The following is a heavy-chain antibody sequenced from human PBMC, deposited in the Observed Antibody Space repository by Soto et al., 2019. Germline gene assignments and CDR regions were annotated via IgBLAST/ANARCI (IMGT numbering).Heavy chain of an antibody. CDR1: GGSITSYY. V-gene: IGHV4-59*01. CDR2: VHYTGTT. J-gene: IGHJ5*02. D-gene: IGHD4-17*01. Sequence: QVQLQESGPGLVKPSETLSLTCTVSGGSITSYYWSWIRQSPGKGLEWIGYVHYTGTTNFNPSLKSRVTMSLDTPKNQFSLKLTSVTAADTAVYYCGRGRGGFGDYRLGWIDPWGQGTLVTVSS. CDR3: GRGRGGFGDYRLGWIDP.